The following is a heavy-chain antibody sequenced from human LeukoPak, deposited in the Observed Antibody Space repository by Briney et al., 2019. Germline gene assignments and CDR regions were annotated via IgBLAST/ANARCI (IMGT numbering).Heavy chain of an antibody. V-gene: IGHV3-30*03. CDR3: AREFSGYAFDI. Sequence: GGSLRLSCAASGFTFSSYWMSWVRQAPGKGLEWVAVISDDGTRKYYADSVQGRFTISRDNSKNTLYLQMNSLRAEDTAVYYCAREFSGYAFDIWGQGTMVTVSS. CDR2: ISDDGTRK. D-gene: IGHD6-19*01. J-gene: IGHJ3*02. CDR1: GFTFSSYW.